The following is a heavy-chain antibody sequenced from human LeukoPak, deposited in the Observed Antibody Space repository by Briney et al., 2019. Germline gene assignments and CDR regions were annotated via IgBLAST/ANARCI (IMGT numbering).Heavy chain of an antibody. Sequence: GASVKVSCKASGYTFTSYGISWVRQAPGQGLEWMGWINPNSGGTNYAQKFQGRVTMTRDTSISTACMELSRLRSDDTAVYYCAYDYGDYVPVGFQHWGQGTLVTVSS. CDR3: AYDYGDYVPVGFQH. D-gene: IGHD4-17*01. CDR2: INPNSGGT. V-gene: IGHV1-2*02. J-gene: IGHJ1*01. CDR1: GYTFTSYG.